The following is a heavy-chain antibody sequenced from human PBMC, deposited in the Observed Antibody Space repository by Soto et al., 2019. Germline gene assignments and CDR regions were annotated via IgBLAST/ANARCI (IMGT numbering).Heavy chain of an antibody. D-gene: IGHD2-2*01. CDR1: GGTFSSYA. CDR2: IIPIFGTA. J-gene: IGHJ4*02. V-gene: IGHV1-69*01. CDR3: AREESHCSSTSCYVDY. Sequence: QVQLVQSGAEVKKPGSSVKVSCKASGGTFSSYAISWVRQAPGQGLEWMGGIIPIFGTANYAQMFQGRVTITADEATSTAYMELSSLRSEDTAVYYCAREESHCSSTSCYVDYWGQGTLVTVSS.